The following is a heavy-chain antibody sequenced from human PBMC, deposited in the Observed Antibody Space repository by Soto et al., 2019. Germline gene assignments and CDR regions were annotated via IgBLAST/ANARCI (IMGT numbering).Heavy chain of an antibody. D-gene: IGHD2-15*01. J-gene: IGHJ4*02. CDR1: GGSISSSNW. CDR3: ARGPVVVGSHYFDY. V-gene: IGHV4-4*02. CDR2: IYHSGST. Sequence: NPSETLSLTCAVSGGSISSSNWWSWVRQPPGKGLEWIGEIYHSGSTNYNPSLKSRVTISVDKSKNQFSLKLSSVTAADTAVYYCARGPVVVGSHYFDYWGQGTLVTVSS.